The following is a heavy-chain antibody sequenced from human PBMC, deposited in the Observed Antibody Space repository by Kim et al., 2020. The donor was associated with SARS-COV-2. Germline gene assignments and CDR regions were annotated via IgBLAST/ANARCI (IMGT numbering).Heavy chain of an antibody. CDR3: AKGPLAYSGSYFLDY. V-gene: IGHV3-33*06. Sequence: DPMKGRFTISRDNSKNTLALQMNSLRAEDTAVYYCAKGPLAYSGSYFLDYWGQGTLVTVSS. D-gene: IGHD1-26*01. J-gene: IGHJ4*02.